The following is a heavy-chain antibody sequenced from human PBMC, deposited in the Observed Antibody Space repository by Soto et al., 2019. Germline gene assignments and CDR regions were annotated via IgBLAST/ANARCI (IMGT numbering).Heavy chain of an antibody. CDR2: ISAYNGNT. CDR1: GYTFTSYG. CDR3: ATLVGAMSDAFDI. V-gene: IGHV1-18*04. Sequence: QVQLVQSGAAVKQPGASVTVSCKASGYTFTSYGISWVRQAPVHGLEWMGWISAYNGNTNSAQQLQGRVTMTTDTSTSTAYMELRSLRSDDTAVYYCATLVGAMSDAFDIWGQGTRVTVSS. D-gene: IGHD1-26*01. J-gene: IGHJ3*02.